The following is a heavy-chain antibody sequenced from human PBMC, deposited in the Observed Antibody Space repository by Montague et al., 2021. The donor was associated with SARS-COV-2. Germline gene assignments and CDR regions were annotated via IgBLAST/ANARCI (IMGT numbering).Heavy chain of an antibody. CDR2: VLYTGVT. D-gene: IGHD3-16*02. J-gene: IGHJ4*02. V-gene: IGHV4-61*01. CDR3: AMTAVIRYQYYFDN. CDR1: GGSVRSGSYY. Sequence: SETLSLTCSVSGGSVRSGSYYWSWIRQPPGKGLHWIGNVLYTGVTSSNPSLKSRLTMSVDSSKNEFSLNLRSVTAADTAVYYCAMTAVIRYQYYFDNWGQGTVVAVSS.